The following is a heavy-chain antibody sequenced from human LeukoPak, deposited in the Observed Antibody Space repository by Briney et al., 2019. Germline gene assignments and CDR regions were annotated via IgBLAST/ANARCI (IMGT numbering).Heavy chain of an antibody. Sequence: GGSLRLSCAASGFTFSSYWMSWVRQAPGKGLEWVANIRQDGSEKYFVDSVKGRFTISRDNAKNSLSLQMNSLRAEDTAVYYCARDGVGALYVGNFDYWGQGTLVTVSS. CDR1: GFTFSSYW. CDR2: IRQDGSEK. CDR3: ARDGVGALYVGNFDY. V-gene: IGHV3-7*01. D-gene: IGHD1-26*01. J-gene: IGHJ4*02.